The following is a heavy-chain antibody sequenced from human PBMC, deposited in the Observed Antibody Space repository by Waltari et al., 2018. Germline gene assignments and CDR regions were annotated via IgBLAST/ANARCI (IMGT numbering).Heavy chain of an antibody. D-gene: IGHD1-26*01. CDR3: ASAPSGSYGHN. CDR1: GGFITTTYY. Sequence: QLQLQESGPGLVKPSETLSLTCTVSGGFITTTYYWGWIRQPPGKGLEWIGSIDHTGSTYYNPALKGRVTISVDPSNTSENQFSLTLTSVTAADTAVYYCASAPSGSYGHNWGQGALVTVSS. V-gene: IGHV4-39*07. CDR2: IDHTGST. J-gene: IGHJ4*02.